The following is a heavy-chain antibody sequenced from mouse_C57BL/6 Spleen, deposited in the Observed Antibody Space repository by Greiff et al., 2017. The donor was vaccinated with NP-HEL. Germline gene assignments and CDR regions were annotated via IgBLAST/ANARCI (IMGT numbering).Heavy chain of an antibody. CDR3: ARGEGYFDY. J-gene: IGHJ2*01. CDR2: IYPRSGNT. V-gene: IGHV1-81*01. CDR1: GYTFTSYG. Sequence: QVQLKESGAELARPGASVKLSCKASGYTFTSYGISWVKQSTGQGLEWIGEIYPRSGNTYYNEKFKGKATLTADKSSSTAYMELRSLTSEDSAVYFCARGEGYFDYWGQGTTLTVSS.